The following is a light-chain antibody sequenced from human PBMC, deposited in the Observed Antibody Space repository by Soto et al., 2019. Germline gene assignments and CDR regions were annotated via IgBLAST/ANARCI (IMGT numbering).Light chain of an antibody. CDR3: QQYNNWPFS. CDR2: DVS. V-gene: IGKV3-15*01. Sequence: EIVLTQSPGTLSLSPGERATLSCRASQSVSSSYLAWYQQKPGQAPRLLIYDVSIRATGVPARFSGTGSETDFTITISGLQSEDSAVYFCQQYNNWPFSFGQGTRLEIK. J-gene: IGKJ5*01. CDR1: QSVSSSY.